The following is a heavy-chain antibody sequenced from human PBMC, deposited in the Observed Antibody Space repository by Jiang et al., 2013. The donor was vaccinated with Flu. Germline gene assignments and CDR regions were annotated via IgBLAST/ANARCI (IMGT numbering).Heavy chain of an antibody. CDR3: REELRTRNNWFDP. Sequence: SGPGLVKPSETLSLTCTVSGGSISSYYWSWIRQPPGKGLEWIGYIYYSGSTNYNPSLKSRVTISVDTSKNQFSLKLSSVTAADTAVYYCREELRTRNNWFDPWGQGTLVTVSS. V-gene: IGHV4-59*01. J-gene: IGHJ5*02. CDR1: GGSISSYY. D-gene: IGHD1-1*01. CDR2: IYYSGST.